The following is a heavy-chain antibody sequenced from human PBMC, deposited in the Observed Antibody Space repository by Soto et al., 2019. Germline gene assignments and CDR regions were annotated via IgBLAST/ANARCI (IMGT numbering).Heavy chain of an antibody. V-gene: IGHV3-23*01. D-gene: IGHD3-10*01. Sequence: PGGSLRLSCAASGFTFNNHAMSWVRQAPGRGLEWVSTISGSGGSTYYADSVKGRFTISRDNSRNTLYLQMNSLRAEDTAVYSCAKHPGFGLHYGDDYSDYWGQGTLVTVSS. CDR2: ISGSGGST. CDR3: AKHPGFGLHYGDDYSDY. J-gene: IGHJ4*02. CDR1: GFTFNNHA.